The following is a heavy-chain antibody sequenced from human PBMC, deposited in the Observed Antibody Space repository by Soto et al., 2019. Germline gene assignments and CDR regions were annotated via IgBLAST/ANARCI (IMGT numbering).Heavy chain of an antibody. V-gene: IGHV4-31*03. CDR2: IYYSGST. Sequence: SETLSLTCTVSGGSISSGGYYWSWIRQHPGKGLEWIGYIYYSGSTYYNPSLKSRVTISVDTSKNQFSLKLSSVTAADTAVYYCARDDASRPSPYFDYWGQGTLVTVSS. CDR1: GGSISSGGYY. D-gene: IGHD2-2*01. J-gene: IGHJ4*02. CDR3: ARDDASRPSPYFDY.